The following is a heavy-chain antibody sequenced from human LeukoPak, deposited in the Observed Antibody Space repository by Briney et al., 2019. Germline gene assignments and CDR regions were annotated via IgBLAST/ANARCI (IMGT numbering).Heavy chain of an antibody. Sequence: GGSLRLSCAASGFTFSSYRMNWVRQAPGKGLEWVSSISSSSSYIYYADSVKGRFTISRDNAKNSLYLQMNSLRAEDTAVYYCARGLGPYYGSGSYRYWGQGTLVTVSS. V-gene: IGHV3-21*01. J-gene: IGHJ4*02. CDR3: ARGLGPYYGSGSYRY. D-gene: IGHD3-10*01. CDR2: ISSSSSYI. CDR1: GFTFSSYR.